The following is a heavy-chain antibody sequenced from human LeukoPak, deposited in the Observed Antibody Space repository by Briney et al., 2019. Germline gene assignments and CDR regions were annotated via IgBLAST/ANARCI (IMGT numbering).Heavy chain of an antibody. D-gene: IGHD2-2*02. V-gene: IGHV4-59*01. CDR2: IYYSGST. Sequence: SETLSLTCTVSGGSISSYYWSWIRQPPGKGLEWIGYIYYSGSTNYNPSLKSRVTISVDTSKNQFSLKLSSVTAADTAVYYCARRRYCSSTSCYTGIYFDYWGQGTLVTVSS. CDR3: ARRRYCSSTSCYTGIYFDY. CDR1: GGSISSYY. J-gene: IGHJ4*02.